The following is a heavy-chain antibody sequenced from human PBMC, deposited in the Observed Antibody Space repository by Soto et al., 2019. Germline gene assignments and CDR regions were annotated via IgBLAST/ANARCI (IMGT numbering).Heavy chain of an antibody. Sequence: PGGSLRLSCAASGFSFSSYAMSWVRQAPGKGLEWVSSISVSGGSTYYADSVKGRFTICRDNSKNTRDLQMDSLRAEDRAIYYCARKGSSTLYYFDYWGQGTLVTVSS. CDR1: GFSFSSYA. V-gene: IGHV3-23*01. J-gene: IGHJ4*01. CDR2: ISVSGGST. D-gene: IGHD6-6*01. CDR3: ARKGSSTLYYFDY.